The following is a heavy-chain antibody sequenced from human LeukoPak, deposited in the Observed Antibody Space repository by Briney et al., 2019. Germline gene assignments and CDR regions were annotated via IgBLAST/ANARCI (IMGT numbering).Heavy chain of an antibody. CDR1: GFTFSSYG. V-gene: IGHV3-30*18. CDR2: ISYDGSNK. D-gene: IGHD4-23*01. J-gene: IGHJ4*02. Sequence: PGGSLRLSCAASGFTFSSYGMHWVRQAPGKGLEWVAVISYDGSNKYYADSVKGRFTISRDNSKNTLYLQMNSLRAEDTAVYYCAKARWDWGQGTLVTVSS. CDR3: AKARWD.